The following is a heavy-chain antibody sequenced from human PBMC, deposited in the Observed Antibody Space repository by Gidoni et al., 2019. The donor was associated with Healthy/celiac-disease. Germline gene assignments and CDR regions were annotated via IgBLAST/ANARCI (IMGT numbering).Heavy chain of an antibody. J-gene: IGHJ5*02. CDR3: ARGKWRYYGSGSYYISNWFDP. CDR1: GGTFSSYA. CDR2: IIPIFGTA. D-gene: IGHD3-10*01. V-gene: IGHV1-69*01. Sequence: QVQLVQSGAEVKKPGSSVKVSCKASGGTFSSYAISRVRQAPGQGLEWMGGIIPIFGTANYAQKVQGRVTITADESTSTAYMELSSLRSEDTAVYYCARGKWRYYGSGSYYISNWFDPWGQGTLVTVSS.